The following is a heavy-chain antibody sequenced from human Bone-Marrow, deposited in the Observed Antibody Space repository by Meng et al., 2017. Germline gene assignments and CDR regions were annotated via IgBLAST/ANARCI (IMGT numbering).Heavy chain of an antibody. CDR1: GFTFSSYS. Sequence: GESLKISCAASGFTFSSYSMNWVRQAPGKGLEWVSSSSSSSSYIYYADSVKGRFTISRDNAKNSLYLQMNSLRAEDTAVYYCARQYGSGSYYKHIDYWGQGTLVTVSS. CDR3: ARQYGSGSYYKHIDY. D-gene: IGHD3-10*01. CDR2: SSSSSSYI. J-gene: IGHJ4*02. V-gene: IGHV3-21*01.